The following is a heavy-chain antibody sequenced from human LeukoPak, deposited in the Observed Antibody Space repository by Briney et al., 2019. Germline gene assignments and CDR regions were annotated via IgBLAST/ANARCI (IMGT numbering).Heavy chain of an antibody. CDR3: ASLAGGYFFDH. CDR2: ISSSGSTI. J-gene: IGHJ4*02. V-gene: IGHV3-48*04. Sequence: GGSLGLSCAASGFTFSSYAMNWVRQAPGKGLEWVSYISSSGSTIYYADSVKGRFTISRDNAKNSLYLQINSPRVEDTAVYYCASLAGGYFFDHWGQGTLVTVSS. D-gene: IGHD1-26*01. CDR1: GFTFSSYA.